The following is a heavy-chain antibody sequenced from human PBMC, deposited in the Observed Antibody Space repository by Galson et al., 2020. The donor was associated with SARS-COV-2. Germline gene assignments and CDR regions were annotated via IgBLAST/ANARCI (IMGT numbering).Heavy chain of an antibody. V-gene: IGHV3-48*02. Sequence: GGSLRLSCAASGFTSSQYHMDWVRQAPGKGLEWVAHVSSSSRAIFYGDSVKGRFTISRDNADNSLYLQMNSLRDEDTAVYYCVRISGSYSGMDVWGQGTTVTVSS. CDR1: GFTSSQYH. CDR3: VRISGSYSGMDV. D-gene: IGHD1-26*01. J-gene: IGHJ6*02. CDR2: VSSSSRAI.